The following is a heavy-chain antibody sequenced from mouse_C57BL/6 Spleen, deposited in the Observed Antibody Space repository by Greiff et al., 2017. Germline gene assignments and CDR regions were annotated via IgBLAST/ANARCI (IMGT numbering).Heavy chain of an antibody. D-gene: IGHD2-4*01. J-gene: IGHJ1*03. Sequence: VQLQQSGPELVKPGASVKISCKASGYAFSSSWMNWVKQRPGQGLEWIGRIYPGDGDTNYNGKFKGKATLTADKSSSTAYMQLSSLTSEDSAVYFGARYDYDPGNWYFDVWGTGTTVTVSS. CDR1: GYAFSSSW. V-gene: IGHV1-82*01. CDR2: IYPGDGDT. CDR3: ARYDYDPGNWYFDV.